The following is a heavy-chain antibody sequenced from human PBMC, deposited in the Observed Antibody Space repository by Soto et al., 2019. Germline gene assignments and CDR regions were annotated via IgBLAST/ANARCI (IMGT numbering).Heavy chain of an antibody. CDR1: GGSISSYY. D-gene: IGHD3-3*01. Sequence: TLSLTCTVSGGSISSYYWSWIRQPPGKGLEWIGYIYYSGSTNYNPSLKSRVTISVDTSKNQFSLKLSSVTAADTAVYYCARVSYYDFWSQGYYYYMDVGGKGTTVTVSS. CDR2: IYYSGST. J-gene: IGHJ6*03. CDR3: ARVSYYDFWSQGYYYYMDV. V-gene: IGHV4-59*01.